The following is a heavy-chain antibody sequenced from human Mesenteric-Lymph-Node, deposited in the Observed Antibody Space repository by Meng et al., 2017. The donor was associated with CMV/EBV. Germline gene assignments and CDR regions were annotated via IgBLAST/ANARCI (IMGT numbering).Heavy chain of an antibody. Sequence: SCAASQFTFSSYSMNWVRQAPGKGLEWVSSISSSSNYIYYADSVKGRFTISRDNAKDSLYLQMNSLRAEDTAVYYCARETTGDAFDIWGRGTMVTVSS. J-gene: IGHJ3*02. D-gene: IGHD4-17*01. CDR1: QFTFSSYS. V-gene: IGHV3-21*01. CDR3: ARETTGDAFDI. CDR2: ISSSSNYI.